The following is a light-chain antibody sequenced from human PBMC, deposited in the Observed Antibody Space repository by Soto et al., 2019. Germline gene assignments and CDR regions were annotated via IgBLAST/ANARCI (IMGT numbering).Light chain of an antibody. CDR1: SSDVGSYKY. CDR3: NSYTTSSTLV. V-gene: IGLV2-14*03. J-gene: IGLJ1*01. CDR2: DVS. Sequence: QSVLTQPASVSGSPGQSITISCTGTSSDVGSYKYVSWYQQHPGKAPKLMIYDVSNRPSGVSNRFSGSKSGNTASLTISVLRAEDEADYYCNSYTTSSTLVFGTGTKVTVL.